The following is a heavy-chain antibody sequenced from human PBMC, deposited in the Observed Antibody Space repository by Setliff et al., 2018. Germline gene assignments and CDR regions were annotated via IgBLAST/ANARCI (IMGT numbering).Heavy chain of an antibody. J-gene: IGHJ4*02. Sequence: SETLSLTCAVSGYSISSGYYWGWIRQPPGKGLEWIGSIYHSGSTYYNPSLKSRVTISVDTSKNQFSLKLSSVTAADTSVYYCARQPEGGYYDSSGYYGMAPYYFDYWGQGTLVTVSS. CDR2: IYHSGST. V-gene: IGHV4-38-2*01. CDR3: ARQPEGGYYDSSGYYGMAPYYFDY. D-gene: IGHD3-22*01. CDR1: GYSISSGYY.